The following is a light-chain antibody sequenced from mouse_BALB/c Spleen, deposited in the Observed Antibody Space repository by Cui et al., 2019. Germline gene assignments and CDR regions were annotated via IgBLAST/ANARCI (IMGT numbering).Light chain of an antibody. CDR2: AAT. V-gene: IGKV12-46*01. CDR3: KHFWGNPCT. Sequence: DMQMSESPACLSVSVGETVTITCRASDNIYSNLAWYQQKQGQSPQLLVYAATNLADGVPARFSGSGSGTQFSLKINSLEAEDFGSYYCKHFWGNPCTFGGGTKLEIK. J-gene: IGKJ1*01. CDR1: DNIYSN.